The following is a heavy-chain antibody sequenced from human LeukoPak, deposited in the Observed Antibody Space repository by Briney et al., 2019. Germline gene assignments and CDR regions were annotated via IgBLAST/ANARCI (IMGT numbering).Heavy chain of an antibody. J-gene: IGHJ1*01. V-gene: IGHV3-21*01. CDR1: GFAFSSYS. Sequence: GGSLRLSCAASGFAFSSYSMNWVRQAPGKGLEWVSSISSSSSYIYYADSVKGRFTISRDNAKNSLYLQMNSLRAEDTAVYYCARDETYCGGDCYLAEYFQHWGQGTLVTVSS. CDR2: ISSSSSYI. D-gene: IGHD2-21*02. CDR3: ARDETYCGGDCYLAEYFQH.